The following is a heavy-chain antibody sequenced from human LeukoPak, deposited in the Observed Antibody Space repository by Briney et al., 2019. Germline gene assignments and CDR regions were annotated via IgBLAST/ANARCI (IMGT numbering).Heavy chain of an antibody. CDR1: GGSFSGYY. Sequence: SETLSLTCAVYGGSFSGYYWGWIRQPPGKGLEWIGEINHSGSTNYNPSLKSRVTISVDTSKNQFSLKLSSVTAADTAVYYCARGRGSSSWSKHNWFDPWGQGTLVTVSS. J-gene: IGHJ5*02. CDR3: ARGRGSSSWSKHNWFDP. CDR2: INHSGST. V-gene: IGHV4-34*01. D-gene: IGHD6-13*01.